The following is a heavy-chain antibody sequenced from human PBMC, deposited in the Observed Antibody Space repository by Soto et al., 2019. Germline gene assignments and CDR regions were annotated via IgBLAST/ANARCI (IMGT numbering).Heavy chain of an antibody. Sequence: QVQLVQSGAEVKKPGSSVKVSCKASGGTFSSYTISWVRQAPGQGLEWMGRIIPILGIANYAQKFQGRVTISADKSTSTAYMELSSLRSEDTAVYYCARDKIVAYGSSTSCPRDWYFDLWGRGTLVTVSS. CDR3: ARDKIVAYGSSTSCPRDWYFDL. D-gene: IGHD2-2*01. J-gene: IGHJ2*01. V-gene: IGHV1-69*08. CDR2: IIPILGIA. CDR1: GGTFSSYT.